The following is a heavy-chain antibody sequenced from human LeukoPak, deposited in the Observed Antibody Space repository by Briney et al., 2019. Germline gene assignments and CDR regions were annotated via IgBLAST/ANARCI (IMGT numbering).Heavy chain of an antibody. D-gene: IGHD6-13*01. CDR2: IYYSGST. J-gene: IGHJ6*03. CDR1: GGSISSSSYY. V-gene: IGHV4-39*07. Sequence: ASETLSLTCTVSGGSISSSSYYWGWIRQPPGKGLEWIGSIYYSGSTYYNPSLKSRVTISVDTSKNQFSPKLSSVTAADTAVYYCARVVAAAGTSDYYMDVWGKGTTVTVSS. CDR3: ARVVAAAGTSDYYMDV.